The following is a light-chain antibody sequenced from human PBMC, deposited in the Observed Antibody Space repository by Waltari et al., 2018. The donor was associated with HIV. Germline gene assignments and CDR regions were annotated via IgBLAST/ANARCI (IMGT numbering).Light chain of an antibody. J-gene: IGKJ2*01. CDR2: DAS. CDR1: QSVSSN. V-gene: IGKV3-15*01. CDR3: QQYNNWPPGT. Sequence: EIVMTQSPATLSVSPGERATLSCRASQSVSSNLAWYQQKPGQAPRLLIYDASTRATGIPARFSGSGSGTYLTLTISSLQSEDFAVYYCQQYNNWPPGTFGQGAKLEIK.